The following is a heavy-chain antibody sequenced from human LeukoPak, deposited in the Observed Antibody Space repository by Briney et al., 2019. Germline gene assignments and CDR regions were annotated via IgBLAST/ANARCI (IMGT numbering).Heavy chain of an antibody. CDR2: ISGSGGSI. CDR1: GFTFSDYY. CDR3: AKDLSVRGVGDY. J-gene: IGHJ4*02. V-gene: IGHV3-23*01. D-gene: IGHD3-10*01. Sequence: GGSLRLSCAASGFTFSDYYMSWVRQAPGKGLEWVSAISGSGGSIYYADSVKGRFTISRDNSKNTLYLQMNSLRAEDTAVYYCAKDLSVRGVGDYWGQGTLVTVSS.